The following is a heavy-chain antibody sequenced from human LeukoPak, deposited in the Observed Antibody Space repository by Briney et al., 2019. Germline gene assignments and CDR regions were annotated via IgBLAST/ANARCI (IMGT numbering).Heavy chain of an antibody. CDR1: GYTFTSYA. CDR3: ARVPITMVRGVIMGGFDY. V-gene: IGHV1-3*01. CDR2: INAGNGNT. Sequence: ASVTVSCKASGYTFTSYAMHWVRQAPGQRLEWMGWINAGNGNTKYSQKFQGRVTITRDTSESTAYMELSSLRSEDTAVYYCARVPITMVRGVIMGGFDYWGQGTLVTVSS. D-gene: IGHD3-10*01. J-gene: IGHJ4*02.